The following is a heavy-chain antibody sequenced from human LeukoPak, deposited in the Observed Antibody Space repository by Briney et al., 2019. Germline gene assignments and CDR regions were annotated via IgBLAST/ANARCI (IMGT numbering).Heavy chain of an antibody. Sequence: GGSLRLSCVGSGFTFSTSDFHWVRQAPGKGLEWVSAIGPAGDAYYPDSMKGRFTISRENAKNSLYLQMNSLRVGDTGVYYCVKEGQSPNWNNGYFDLWGRGTLVTVSS. V-gene: IGHV3-13*01. J-gene: IGHJ2*01. CDR1: GFTFSTSD. D-gene: IGHD1/OR15-1a*01. CDR2: IGPAGDA. CDR3: VKEGQSPNWNNGYFDL.